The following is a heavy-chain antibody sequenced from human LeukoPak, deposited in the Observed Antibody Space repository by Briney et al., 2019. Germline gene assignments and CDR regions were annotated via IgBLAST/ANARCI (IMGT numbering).Heavy chain of an antibody. CDR2: INPNSGGT. CDR3: ARDRGAAASYYYMDV. D-gene: IGHD6-13*01. Sequence: ASVKVSCKASGYTFTGYYMHWVRQAPGQGLVWIRWINPNSGGTNYAQKFQGRVTMTRDTSISTAYMELSRLRSDGTAVYYCARDRGAAASYYYMDVWGKGTTVTVSS. V-gene: IGHV1-2*02. J-gene: IGHJ6*03. CDR1: GYTFTGYY.